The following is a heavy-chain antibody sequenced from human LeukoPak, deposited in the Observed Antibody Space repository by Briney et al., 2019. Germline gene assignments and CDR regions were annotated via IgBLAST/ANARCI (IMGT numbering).Heavy chain of an antibody. CDR2: SSAYNGNT. J-gene: IGHJ6*03. CDR3: ARGGWFGEFPYYMDV. V-gene: IGHV1-18*01. D-gene: IGHD3-10*01. Sequence: ASVKVSCKASGYTFTSYGISWVRQAPGQGLEWMGWSSAYNGNTNYAQKLQGRVTVTTDTSTSTAYMELRSLRSDDTAVYYCARGGWFGEFPYYMDVWGKGTTVTVSS. CDR1: GYTFTSYG.